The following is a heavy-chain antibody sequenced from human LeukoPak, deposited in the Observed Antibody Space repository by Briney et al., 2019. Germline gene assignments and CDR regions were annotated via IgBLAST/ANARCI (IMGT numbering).Heavy chain of an antibody. CDR2: IYHSGST. CDR3: ARHGRSYYGSGSYYNED. V-gene: IGHV4-30-2*01. D-gene: IGHD3-10*01. CDR1: GGSISSGGYS. Sequence: SQTLSLTCAVSGGSISSGGYSWSWIRQPPGKGLEWIGYIYHSGSTYHNPSLKSRVTISVDRSKNQFSLKLSSVTAADTAVYYCARHGRSYYGSGSYYNEDWGQGTLVTVSS. J-gene: IGHJ4*02.